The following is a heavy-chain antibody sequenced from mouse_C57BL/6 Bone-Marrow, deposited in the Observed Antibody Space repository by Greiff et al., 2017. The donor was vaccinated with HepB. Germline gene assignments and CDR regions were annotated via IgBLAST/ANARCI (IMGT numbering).Heavy chain of an antibody. V-gene: IGHV1-22*01. J-gene: IGHJ2*01. CDR2: INPNNGGT. CDR1: GYTFTDYN. Sequence: VQLKESGPELVKPGASVKMSCKASGYTFTDYNMHWVKQSHGKSLEWIGYINPNNGGTSYNQKFKGKATLTVNKSSSTAYMELRSLTSEDSAVYYCARLYYYGSSPLFDYWGQGTTLTVSS. D-gene: IGHD1-1*01. CDR3: ARLYYYGSSPLFDY.